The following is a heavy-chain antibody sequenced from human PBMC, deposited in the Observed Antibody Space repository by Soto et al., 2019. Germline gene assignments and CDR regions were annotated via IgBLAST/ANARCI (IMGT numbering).Heavy chain of an antibody. CDR1: GFTFSSYG. CDR2: ISYDGSNK. D-gene: IGHD2-2*01. J-gene: IGHJ6*02. CDR3: AKDRGVVVPAAMHYYYGMDV. V-gene: IGHV3-30*18. Sequence: PGGSLRLSCAASGFTFSSYGMHWVRQALGKGLEWVAVISYDGSNKYYADSVKGRFTISRDNSKNTLYLQMNSLRAEDTAVYYCAKDRGVVVPAAMHYYYGMDVWGQGTTVTVSS.